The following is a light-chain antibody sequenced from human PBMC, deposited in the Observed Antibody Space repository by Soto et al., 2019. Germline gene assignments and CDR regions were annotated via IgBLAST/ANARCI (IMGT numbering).Light chain of an antibody. Sequence: EIVLTQSPGTLSLSPGERATLSCRASQTISNTFLAWYQQRPGQAPRLLIYGASGRAAGIPDRFSGSGSGTDFTLSISRLEPEDFAVYHCQQYGSLSWTFGQGTKVEIK. J-gene: IGKJ1*01. CDR2: GAS. CDR1: QTISNTF. CDR3: QQYGSLSWT. V-gene: IGKV3-20*01.